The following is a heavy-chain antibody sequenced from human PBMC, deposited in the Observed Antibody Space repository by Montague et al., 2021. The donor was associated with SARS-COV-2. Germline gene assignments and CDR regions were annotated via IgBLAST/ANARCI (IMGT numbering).Heavy chain of an antibody. J-gene: IGHJ6*02. CDR1: GFRFDSHA. Sequence: SLRLSCAASGFRFDSHAMSWVRQAPGKELEWHSAISSGGETIDYADSMRGRFTLSRANSMNTLYLQMNRLRGEDTAVYYCAKGIYMRRGVSHGMDVWGQGTPVTVSS. CDR2: ISSGGETI. D-gene: IGHD3-10*01. CDR3: AKGIYMRRGVSHGMDV. V-gene: IGHV3-23*01.